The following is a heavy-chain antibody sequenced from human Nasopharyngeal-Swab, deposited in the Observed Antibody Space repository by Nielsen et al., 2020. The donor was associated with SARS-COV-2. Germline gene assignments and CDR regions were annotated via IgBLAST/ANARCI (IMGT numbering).Heavy chain of an antibody. CDR3: ARGQKGEQQLDPPLKTNNWFDP. Sequence: PPGKGLEWIGEISHSGSTNYNPSLKSRVTISVDTSKNQFSLKLSSVTAADTAVYYCARGQKGEQQLDPPLKTNNWFDPWGQGTLVTVSS. D-gene: IGHD6-13*01. CDR2: ISHSGST. J-gene: IGHJ5*02. V-gene: IGHV4-34*01.